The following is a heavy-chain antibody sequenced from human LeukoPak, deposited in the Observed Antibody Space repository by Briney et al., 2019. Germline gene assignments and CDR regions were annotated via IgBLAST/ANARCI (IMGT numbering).Heavy chain of an antibody. CDR2: ISAGGTT. J-gene: IGHJ4*02. Sequence: GGSLRLSCAASGFTFSSYGMGWVRQAPGKGLEWVPSISAGGTTYYAGSVKGRFSISRDNSKNTVYLQVNSLRAEDTAVYYCAKGYCSGGSCYGGHWGQGTLVTVSS. CDR1: GFTFSSYG. D-gene: IGHD2-15*01. V-gene: IGHV3-23*01. CDR3: AKGYCSGGSCYGGH.